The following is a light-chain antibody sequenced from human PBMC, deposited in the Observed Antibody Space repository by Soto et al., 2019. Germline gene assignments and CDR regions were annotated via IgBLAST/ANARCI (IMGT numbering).Light chain of an antibody. V-gene: IGKV3-15*01. CDR2: GAS. CDR3: QQYNNWPIT. J-gene: IGKJ5*01. Sequence: EMVLTQSPGTLSVSPGERSTLACRASKSVSNYVAWYQQKPGQAPRLLIYGASTRATGIPARFSGSGSGTEFTLTISSLQSEDFAVYYCQQYNNWPITFGQGTRLEIK. CDR1: KSVSNY.